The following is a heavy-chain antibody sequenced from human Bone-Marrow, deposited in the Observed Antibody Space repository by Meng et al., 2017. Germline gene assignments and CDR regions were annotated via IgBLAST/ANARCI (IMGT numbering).Heavy chain of an antibody. CDR2: ISYDGSNK. CDR3: ARSPWVGRYYYYGMAV. CDR1: GFTFSSYA. J-gene: IGHJ6*01. D-gene: IGHD1-26*01. V-gene: IGHV3-30*04. Sequence: GESLKISCAASGFTFSSYAMHWVRQAPGKGLEWVAVISYDGSNKYYADSVKGRFTISRDNSKNTLYLQMNSLRAEDTAVYYCARSPWVGRYYYYGMAVWGQGNTV.